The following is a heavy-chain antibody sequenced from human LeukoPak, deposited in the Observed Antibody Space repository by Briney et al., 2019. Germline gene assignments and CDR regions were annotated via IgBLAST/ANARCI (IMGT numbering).Heavy chain of an antibody. D-gene: IGHD3-22*01. Sequence: SETLSLTCTVSGGSISSSSYYWGWIRQPPGKGLEWIGSIYYSGSTYYNPSLKSRVTISVDTSKNQFSLKLSSVTAADTAVYYCAGNYYDSSGYYGLYYFDYWGQGTLVTVSS. CDR3: AGNYYDSSGYYGLYYFDY. J-gene: IGHJ4*02. CDR1: GGSISSSSYY. CDR2: IYYSGST. V-gene: IGHV4-39*07.